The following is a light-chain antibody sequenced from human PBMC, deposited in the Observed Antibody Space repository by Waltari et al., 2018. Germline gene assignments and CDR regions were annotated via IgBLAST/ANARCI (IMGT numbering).Light chain of an antibody. V-gene: IGLV3-25*03. Sequence: SYALTQLPSVSVSPGQTARITCSGDALPTQYVYWYQQKSGQAPILVIYKDNKRPSGIPERFSSSTSGTTKTLTISGVQAEDEADYYCQSSDISATWVFGGGTKLTVL. CDR1: ALPTQY. CDR2: KDN. CDR3: QSSDISATWV. J-gene: IGLJ3*02.